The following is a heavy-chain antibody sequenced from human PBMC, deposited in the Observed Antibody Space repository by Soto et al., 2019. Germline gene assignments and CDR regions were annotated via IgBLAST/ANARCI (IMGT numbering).Heavy chain of an antibody. CDR1: GFSFSAFG. Sequence: VQLVESGGGVVQPGRSLRLSCAASGFSFSAFGMHWVRQAPGKGLEWIAVISNDGKSEHYADSVKGRFTISRDNSKNTFYLQMNSLSVEDTAVYYCAKTITTVGVSTTGRGALHDNWGQGILVSVSS. D-gene: IGHD3-3*01. V-gene: IGHV3-30*18. CDR2: ISNDGKSE. CDR3: AKTITTVGVSTTGRGALHDN. J-gene: IGHJ4*02.